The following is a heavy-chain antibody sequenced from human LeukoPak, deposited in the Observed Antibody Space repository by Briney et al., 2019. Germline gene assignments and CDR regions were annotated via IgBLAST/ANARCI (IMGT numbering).Heavy chain of an antibody. J-gene: IGHJ4*02. CDR1: GGSFSGYY. CDR3: ARGLREDDY. V-gene: IGHV4-34*01. Sequence: PSETLSLTCAVYGGSFSGYYWSWIRQPPGKGLEWIGEINHSGSTNYNPSLKSRVTISVDTSKNQFSLKLGSVTAADTAVYYCARGLREDDYWGQGTLVTVSS. D-gene: IGHD1-26*01. CDR2: INHSGST.